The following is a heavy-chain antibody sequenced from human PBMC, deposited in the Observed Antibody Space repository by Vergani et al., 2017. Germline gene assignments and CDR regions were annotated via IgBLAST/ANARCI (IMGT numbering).Heavy chain of an antibody. CDR2: LSASDRRT. J-gene: IGHJ2*01. CDR1: GFTFIMHA. Sequence: EVQLVESGGGLVQPGGSLRLSCAASGFTFIMHAMSWVRQAPGKGLEWVSTLSASDRRTHYADSVKGRFTISRDNAKNTLYLQMDSLRAEDTAVYYCARDRYWYYGDYWYFDLWGRGTLVTVSS. V-gene: IGHV3-23*04. D-gene: IGHD4-17*01. CDR3: ARDRYWYYGDYWYFDL.